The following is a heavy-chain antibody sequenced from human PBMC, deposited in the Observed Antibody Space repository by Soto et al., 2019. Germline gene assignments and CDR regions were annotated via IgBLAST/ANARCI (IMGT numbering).Heavy chain of an antibody. CDR3: AMVDVYVTPSPQDV. V-gene: IGHV1-18*01. D-gene: IGHD3-16*01. CDR1: GYTFTRYG. J-gene: IGHJ6*01. CDR2: INTDNGNT. Sequence: QVQLVQSGAEVKNPGASVKVSCKASGYTFTRYGIGWARQAPGQGLEWMGWINTDNGNTNYAQNGQGRVTLTTDTSTSTAYMELRSLRSNDTAIYYCAMVDVYVTPSPQDVW.